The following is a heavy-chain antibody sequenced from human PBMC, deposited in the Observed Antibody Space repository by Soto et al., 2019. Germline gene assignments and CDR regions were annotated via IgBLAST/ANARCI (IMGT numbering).Heavy chain of an antibody. D-gene: IGHD3-10*01. V-gene: IGHV4-34*01. CDR2: INHSGST. CDR1: GGSFSGYY. CDR3: ARGNQYYYGSGSYYNNWFDP. Sequence: SETLSLTCAVYGGSFSGYYWSWIRQPPGKGLEWIGEINHSGSTNYNPSLKSRVTISVDTSKNQFSLKLSSVTAADTAVYYCARGNQYYYGSGSYYNNWFDPWRQGTLVTVSS. J-gene: IGHJ5*02.